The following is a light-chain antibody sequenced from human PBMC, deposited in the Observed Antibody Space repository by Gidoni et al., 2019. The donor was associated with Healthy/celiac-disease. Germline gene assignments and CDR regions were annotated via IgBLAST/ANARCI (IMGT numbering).Light chain of an antibody. V-gene: IGKV3-20*01. J-gene: IGKJ1*01. Sequence: EIVLAQSQGTLSLSPGERDTLSCRASQSFGSNYLAWYQHKPGQTPRLLIDDASSRAAVIPARFSGSGSGTDFTLTISSLEPEDFAVYYCQQYGSPPRTFGQGTRVEI. CDR2: DAS. CDR1: QSFGSNY. CDR3: QQYGSPPRT.